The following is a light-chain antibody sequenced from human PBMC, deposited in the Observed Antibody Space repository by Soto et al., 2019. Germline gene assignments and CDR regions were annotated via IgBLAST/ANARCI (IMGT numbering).Light chain of an antibody. CDR2: RAS. J-gene: IGLJ2*01. Sequence: QSVLTQPPSASGTPGQRVTISCSGSSSNSGSNYVYWYQQVPGTAPRLLMYRASQRPSGVPDRFSGSKSGTSASLAISGLRSEDEADYYCAAWDDTLKGLVFGGGTQLTVL. CDR3: AAWDDTLKGLV. CDR1: SSNSGSNY. V-gene: IGLV1-47*01.